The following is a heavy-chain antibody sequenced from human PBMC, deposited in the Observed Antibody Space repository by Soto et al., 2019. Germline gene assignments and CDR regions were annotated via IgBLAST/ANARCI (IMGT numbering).Heavy chain of an antibody. J-gene: IGHJ4*02. CDR3: ARGGHIAVVTASFDY. D-gene: IGHD2-21*02. CDR1: GYTLNTHY. Sequence: ASVKVSCKSSGYTLNTHYLHWVRQAPGQGLEWMGIIHPSGGGSTYAQKFLGRVTMTRDTSTSTVFMELSSLRSADTAVYYCARGGHIAVVTASFDYWGQGTLVTVSS. V-gene: IGHV1-46*02. CDR2: IHPSGGGS.